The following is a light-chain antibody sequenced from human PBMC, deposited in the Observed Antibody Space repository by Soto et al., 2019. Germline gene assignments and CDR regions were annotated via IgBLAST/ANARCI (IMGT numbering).Light chain of an antibody. CDR1: QSISTY. CDR2: AAS. CDR3: QESYSTPYT. V-gene: IGKV1-39*01. J-gene: IGKJ2*01. Sequence: DFPMTQSQSSLSASLGDRVTITCRASQSISTYLYCYQQKPGKAPKLLIYAASILQSGVPSMFIGSGSWTDFTLTISSLQPEDFATYFCQESYSTPYTFGLGTKLEIK.